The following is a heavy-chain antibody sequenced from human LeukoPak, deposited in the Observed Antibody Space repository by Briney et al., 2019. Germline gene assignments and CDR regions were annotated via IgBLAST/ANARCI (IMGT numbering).Heavy chain of an antibody. V-gene: IGHV4-39*01. CDR2: IYYSGST. J-gene: IGHJ3*02. Sequence: SETLSLTCTVSGGSISSSSYYWGWIRQPPGKGLEWIGSIYYSGSTYYNPSLKSRVTISVDTSKNQFSLKLSSVTAADTAVYYCARPSTGAFDIWGQGTMVTVSS. CDR3: ARPSTGAFDI. CDR1: GGSISSSSYY.